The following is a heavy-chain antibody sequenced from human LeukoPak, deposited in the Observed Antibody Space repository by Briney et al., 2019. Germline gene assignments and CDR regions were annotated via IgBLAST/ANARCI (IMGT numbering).Heavy chain of an antibody. D-gene: IGHD3-22*01. V-gene: IGHV3-21*01. CDR3: ARDGTSFVDSSGYRSYFDY. CDR1: GFTFSSYS. Sequence: PGGSLRLSCVASGFTFSSYSMNWVRQAPGKGLEWVSSISSSSSAMYYADSVKGRFTISRDNAKNSLFLQMNSLRAEDTAVYYCARDGTSFVDSSGYRSYFDYWGQGTLVTVSS. CDR2: ISSSSSAM. J-gene: IGHJ4*02.